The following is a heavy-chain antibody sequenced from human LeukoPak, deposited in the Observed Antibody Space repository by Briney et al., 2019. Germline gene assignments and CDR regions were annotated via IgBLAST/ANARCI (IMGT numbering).Heavy chain of an antibody. Sequence: ASVKVSCKASGYSFTNYGINWVRQTPGQGLEWMGWISPHNGNTHYAQKLQGRVTVTTDTSTSTAYMELSSLRSEDTAVYYCASAWPGAVATITFDYWGQGTLVTVSS. CDR3: ASAWPGAVATITFDY. CDR1: GYSFTNYG. CDR2: ISPHNGNT. J-gene: IGHJ4*02. V-gene: IGHV1-18*01. D-gene: IGHD5-12*01.